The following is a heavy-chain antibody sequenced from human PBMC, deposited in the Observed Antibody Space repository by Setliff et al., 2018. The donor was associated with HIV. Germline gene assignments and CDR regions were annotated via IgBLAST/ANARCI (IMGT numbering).Heavy chain of an antibody. V-gene: IGHV3-11*01. D-gene: IGHD4-4*01. CDR1: GFTFSDYY. J-gene: IGHJ6*02. CDR3: ARTTSNSYRYHYYYSVDV. Sequence: LSLSCAASGFTFSDYYMTWVRQAPGKELEWVSYISSTGNTIYYADSVKGRFTISRDNAKNSLYLQMNSLRAEDAAVYYCARTTSNSYRYHYYYSVDVWGQGTTVTVSS. CDR2: ISSTGNTI.